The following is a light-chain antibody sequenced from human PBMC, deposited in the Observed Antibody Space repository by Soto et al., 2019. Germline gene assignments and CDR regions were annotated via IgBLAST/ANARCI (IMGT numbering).Light chain of an antibody. CDR1: SSNIGAGYD. Sequence: QSVLTQPPSVSGAPGQRVTISCTGSSSNIGAGYDVHWYQQLPGTAPKLLIYGNSNRPSGVPDRFSGSKSGTSASLAITGLKAEDEADYYCQSYDSSLSASFGAGTKLTVL. V-gene: IGLV1-40*01. CDR3: QSYDSSLSAS. CDR2: GNS. J-gene: IGLJ3*02.